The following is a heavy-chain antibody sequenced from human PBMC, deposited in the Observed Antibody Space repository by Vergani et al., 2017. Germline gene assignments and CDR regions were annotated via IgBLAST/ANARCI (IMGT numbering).Heavy chain of an antibody. CDR1: GGSFSGYY. CDR3: AAWVVAATSEYFQH. D-gene: IGHD2-15*01. V-gene: IGHV4-34*01. Sequence: QVQLQQWGAGLLKPSETLSLTCAVYGGSFSGYYWSWIRQPPGKGLEWIGEIYHSGSTNYNPSLKSRVTISVDKSKNQFSLKLSSVTAADTAVYYCAAWVVAATSEYFQHWGQGTLVTVSS. J-gene: IGHJ1*01. CDR2: IYHSGST.